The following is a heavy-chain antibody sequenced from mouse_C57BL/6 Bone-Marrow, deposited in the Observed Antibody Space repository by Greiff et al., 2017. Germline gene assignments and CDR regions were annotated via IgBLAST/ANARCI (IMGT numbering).Heavy chain of an antibody. V-gene: IGHV1-50*01. CDR3: ASSPLFYWYFDV. D-gene: IGHD6-1*01. CDR1: GYTFTSYW. J-gene: IGHJ1*03. Sequence: VQLQQSGAELVKPGASVKLSCKASGYTFTSYWMQWVKQRPGQGLEWIGEIDPSDSYTNYNQKFKGKATLTVDTSSSTAYMQLSSLTSEDSAVYYCASSPLFYWYFDVWGTGTTVTVSS. CDR2: IDPSDSYT.